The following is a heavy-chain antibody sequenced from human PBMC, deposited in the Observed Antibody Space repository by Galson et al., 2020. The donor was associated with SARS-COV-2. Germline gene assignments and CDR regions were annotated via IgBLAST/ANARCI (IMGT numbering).Heavy chain of an antibody. D-gene: IGHD3-10*01. Sequence: SETLSLTCTVSGGSISSSSYYWGWIRQPPGKGLEWIGSIYYSGSTYYNPSLKSRVTISVDTSKNQFSLKLSSVTAADTAVYYCARAPPPMVRGVDFFDYWGQGTLVTVSS. CDR2: IYYSGST. CDR3: ARAPPPMVRGVDFFDY. CDR1: GGSISSSSYY. J-gene: IGHJ4*02. V-gene: IGHV4-39*07.